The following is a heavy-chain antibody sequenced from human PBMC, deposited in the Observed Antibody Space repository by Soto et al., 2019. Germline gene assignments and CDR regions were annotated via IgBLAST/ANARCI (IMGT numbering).Heavy chain of an antibody. Sequence: GGSLRLSCAASGFTFSSFDFNWVRQAPGKGLEWLSYISKTGSKTYYADSVKGRLTISRDDAKNSLHLQMSSLRAEDTAVYYCARDISYGYVYGMDVWGQGTTVTVSS. CDR1: GFTFSSFD. J-gene: IGHJ6*02. CDR2: ISKTGSKT. CDR3: ARDISYGYVYGMDV. D-gene: IGHD3-16*01. V-gene: IGHV3-48*03.